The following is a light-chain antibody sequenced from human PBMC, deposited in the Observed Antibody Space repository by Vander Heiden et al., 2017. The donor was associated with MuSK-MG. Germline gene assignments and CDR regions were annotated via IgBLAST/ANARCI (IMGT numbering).Light chain of an antibody. J-gene: IGKJ1*01. CDR1: QSVSYS. V-gene: IGKV1-39*01. Sequence: DIQMTQSPSSLSASVGDRVTITCRSSQSVSYSLNWYQHKPGEAPKLLIYASSTLQSGVPSRFSGSGSGTEFTLTIGRLQPEDFAIYYCQQTYSTPPTFGQGTRVEVK. CDR3: QQTYSTPPT. CDR2: ASS.